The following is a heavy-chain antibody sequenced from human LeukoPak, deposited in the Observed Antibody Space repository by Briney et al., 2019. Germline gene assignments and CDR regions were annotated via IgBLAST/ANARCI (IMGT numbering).Heavy chain of an antibody. V-gene: IGHV1-69*01. J-gene: IGHJ4*02. Sequence: ASVKVSCKASGGTFSSCAISWVRQAPGQGLEWTGGIIPIFGTANYAQKFQGRVTITADESTSTAYMELSSLRSEDTAVYYCARERQGIAAALYYWGQGTLVTVSS. CDR2: IIPIFGTA. CDR1: GGTFSSCA. D-gene: IGHD6-13*01. CDR3: ARERQGIAAALYY.